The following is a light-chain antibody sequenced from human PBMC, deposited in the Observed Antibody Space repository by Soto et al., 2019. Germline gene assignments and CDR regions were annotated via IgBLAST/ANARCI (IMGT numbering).Light chain of an antibody. CDR2: DAS. J-gene: IGKJ1*01. V-gene: IGKV1-5*01. Sequence: DIQMTQSPSTLSASVGDRVTITCRASQSISSWLAWYQQKPGKAPKLLIYDASSLESGVPSRFSGSGSGTEFPLTLSSLQPDDFAAYYCQQYKSYWTFGQGTKVEIK. CDR1: QSISSW. CDR3: QQYKSYWT.